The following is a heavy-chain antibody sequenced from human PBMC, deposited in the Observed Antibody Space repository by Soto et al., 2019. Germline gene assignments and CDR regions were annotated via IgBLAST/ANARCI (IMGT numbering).Heavy chain of an antibody. CDR1: GFTFSSYA. D-gene: IGHD3-22*01. V-gene: IGHV3-23*01. CDR3: AKPLNPYDSSGYLN. Sequence: GGSLRLSCAASGFTFSSYAMSWVRQAPGKGLEWVSAISGSGGSTYYADSVKGRFTISRDNSKNTLYLQMNSLRAEDTAVYYCAKPLNPYDSSGYLNWGQGTLVTVSS. CDR2: ISGSGGST. J-gene: IGHJ4*02.